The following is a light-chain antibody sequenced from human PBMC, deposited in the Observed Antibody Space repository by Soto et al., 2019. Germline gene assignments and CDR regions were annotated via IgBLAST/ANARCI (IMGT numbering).Light chain of an antibody. Sequence: EIVMTQSPATLSVSPGERATLSCRADQSVSSNLAWYQHKPGQAPRLLIYGASTRATGIPARFSGSGSGTEVTLTISSLQSEDFAVYYCQQYNNWPRTFGQGTKVEIK. J-gene: IGKJ1*01. V-gene: IGKV3-15*01. CDR2: GAS. CDR3: QQYNNWPRT. CDR1: QSVSSN.